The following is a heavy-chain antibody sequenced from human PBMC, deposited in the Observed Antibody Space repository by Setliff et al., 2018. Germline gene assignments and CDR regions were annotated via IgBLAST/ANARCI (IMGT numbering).Heavy chain of an antibody. J-gene: IGHJ4*02. CDR1: GDSLSSSY. D-gene: IGHD3-22*01. Sequence: SETLSLTCTVSGDSLSSSYWSWIRQPPGKGLEWIGRFSYGVSTIYNPSLESRVTFSVDTSKNQFSLKLTSVTAADTAVYYCARGRYFESSSYYFPFDYWGLGTLVTVSS. CDR2: FSYGVST. V-gene: IGHV4-59*08. CDR3: ARGRYFESSSYYFPFDY.